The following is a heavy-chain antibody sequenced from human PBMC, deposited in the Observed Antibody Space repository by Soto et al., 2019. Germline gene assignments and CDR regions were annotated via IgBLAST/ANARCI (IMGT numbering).Heavy chain of an antibody. Sequence: EVQLVESGGGLVQPGGSLRLSCAASGFTFSTYAMHWLRQAPGKGLEYVSVISSFGGSTYYANSVKGRFAISRDNSKNTLYLQMGSLRAEDMAVYYCARTSGYAFDYWGQGTLVTVSS. D-gene: IGHD5-12*01. CDR2: ISSFGGST. V-gene: IGHV3-64*01. J-gene: IGHJ4*02. CDR3: ARTSGYAFDY. CDR1: GFTFSTYA.